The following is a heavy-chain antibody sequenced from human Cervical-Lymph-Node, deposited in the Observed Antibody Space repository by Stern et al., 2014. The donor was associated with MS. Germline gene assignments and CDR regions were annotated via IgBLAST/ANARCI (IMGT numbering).Heavy chain of an antibody. J-gene: IGHJ4*02. CDR1: GFTFNSYS. CDR3: ARANRAGMEIEY. V-gene: IGHV3-30-3*01. CDR2: ISPDGSVE. D-gene: IGHD3-10*01. Sequence: QVQLVESGGGVVQPGRSLRVSCAASGFTFNSYSMHWVRQAPGQGLEWVAVISPDGSVEYYADSVKGRFTISRDNSKNTLYLQMNSLRADDTAVYYCARANRAGMEIEYWGQGTLVAVSS.